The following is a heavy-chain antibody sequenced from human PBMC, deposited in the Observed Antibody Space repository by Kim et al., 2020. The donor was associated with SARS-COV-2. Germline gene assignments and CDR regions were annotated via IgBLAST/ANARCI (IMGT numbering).Heavy chain of an antibody. D-gene: IGHD3-10*01. CDR2: IDPSDSYT. Sequence: GESLKISCKGSGYSFTSYWISWVRQMPGKGLEWMGRIDPSDSYTNYSPSFQGHVTISADKSISTAYLQWSSLKASDTAMYYCARHMNFGELYYYYYGMDVWGQGTTVTVSS. CDR1: GYSFTSYW. CDR3: ARHMNFGELYYYYYGMDV. J-gene: IGHJ6*02. V-gene: IGHV5-10-1*01.